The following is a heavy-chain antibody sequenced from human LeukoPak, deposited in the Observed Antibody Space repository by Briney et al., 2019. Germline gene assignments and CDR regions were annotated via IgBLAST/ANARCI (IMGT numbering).Heavy chain of an antibody. Sequence: SETLSLTCTVSGGSISSYYWSWIRQPPGKGLEWIGYIYTSGSTNYNPSLKSRVTISVDTSKNQFSLKLSSVTAADTAVYYCARALGYCSGGSCYSFHSNWFDHWGQGTLVTVSS. CDR1: GGSISSYY. D-gene: IGHD2-15*01. CDR2: IYTSGST. J-gene: IGHJ5*02. CDR3: ARALGYCSGGSCYSFHSNWFDH. V-gene: IGHV4-4*09.